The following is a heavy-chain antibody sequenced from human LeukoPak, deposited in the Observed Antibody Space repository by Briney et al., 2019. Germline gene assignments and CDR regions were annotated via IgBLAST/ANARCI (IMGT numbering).Heavy chain of an antibody. J-gene: IGHJ5*02. CDR3: ARGYSSSWYVFGPTSRSWFDP. Sequence: ASVKVSCKASGYTFTSYDINWVRQATGQGLEWMGWMNPNSGNTGYAQKFQGRVTMTRNTSISTAYMELSSLRSEDTAVYYCARGYSSSWYVFGPTSRSWFDPWGRGTLVTVSS. CDR1: GYTFTSYD. D-gene: IGHD6-13*01. CDR2: MNPNSGNT. V-gene: IGHV1-8*01.